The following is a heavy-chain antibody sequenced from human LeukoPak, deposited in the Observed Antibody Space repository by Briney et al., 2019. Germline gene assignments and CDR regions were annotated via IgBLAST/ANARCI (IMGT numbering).Heavy chain of an antibody. J-gene: IGHJ5*02. CDR3: ARDRVVGGATSGWFDP. D-gene: IGHD1-26*01. CDR1: GYTFTCYY. V-gene: IGHV1-2*02. CDR2: INPNSGDT. Sequence: ASVKVSCKASGYTFTCYYLHWVRQAPGQGLEWVGCINPNSGDTNYAQKFQGRVTMTRDTSISTAYMELRSLRSDDTAVYYCARDRVVGGATSGWFDPWGQGTLVTASS.